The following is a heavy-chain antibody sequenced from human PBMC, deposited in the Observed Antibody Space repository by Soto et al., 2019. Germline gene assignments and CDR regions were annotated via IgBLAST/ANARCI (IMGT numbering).Heavy chain of an antibody. CDR2: INPSGGST. CDR3: ARVTWELPDY. CDR1: GYTFTSYY. Sequence: ASVKVSCKASGYTFTSYYMHWVRQAPGQGLEWMGKINPSGGSTSYAQKLQGRVTMTRDTSTSTVYMELSSLRSEDTAVYYCARVTWELPDYWGQGTLVTVSS. J-gene: IGHJ4*02. V-gene: IGHV1-46*01. D-gene: IGHD1-26*01.